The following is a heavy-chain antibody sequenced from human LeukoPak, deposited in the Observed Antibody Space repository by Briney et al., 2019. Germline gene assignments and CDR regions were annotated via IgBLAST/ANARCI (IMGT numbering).Heavy chain of an antibody. D-gene: IGHD3-10*01. CDR3: ARGYRRGYYFDY. V-gene: IGHV4-34*01. CDR2: INHSGST. Sequence: SETLSLTCAVYGGSFSGYYWSWIRQPPGKGLEWIGEINHSGSTNYNPSLESRVTISVDTSKNQFSLKLSSVTAADTAVYYCARGYRRGYYFDYWGQGTLVTVSS. CDR1: GGSFSGYY. J-gene: IGHJ4*02.